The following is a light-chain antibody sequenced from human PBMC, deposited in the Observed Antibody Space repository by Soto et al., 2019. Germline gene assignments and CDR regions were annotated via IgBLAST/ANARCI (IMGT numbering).Light chain of an antibody. CDR2: GTS. V-gene: IGKV3-20*01. CDR3: QQYGSSLYT. Sequence: ENVLTQSPGTLSLSPGERATLSCRASQSVDSSYLAWYQQKPGQAPRLLIYGTSTRATGIPDRFSGSGSGTDFTLTIYRLEPEDFAVYYCQQYGSSLYTFGQGTKLEIK. J-gene: IGKJ2*01. CDR1: QSVDSSY.